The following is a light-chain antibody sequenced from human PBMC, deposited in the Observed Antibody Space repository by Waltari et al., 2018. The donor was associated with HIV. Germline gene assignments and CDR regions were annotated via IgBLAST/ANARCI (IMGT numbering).Light chain of an antibody. CDR2: GTS. V-gene: IGKV3-20*01. J-gene: IGKJ2*03. CDR1: QSVSSSF. Sequence: EIVLTQSPGTLSLSPGERASLSCKASQSVSSSFLAWYQQKPGQAPRLLIYGTSSRATGIPDRFSGSGSGTDFTLTISRLEPEDFAVYYCQQYATSHGSFGQGTKLEIQ. CDR3: QQYATSHGS.